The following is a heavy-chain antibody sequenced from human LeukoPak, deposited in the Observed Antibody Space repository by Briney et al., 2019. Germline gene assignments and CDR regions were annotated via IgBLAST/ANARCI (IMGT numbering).Heavy chain of an antibody. D-gene: IGHD2-15*01. J-gene: IGHJ3*02. CDR3: ARRGLLGYCSGASCYDAFDI. CDR1: GYRFINFW. CDR2: IHPGDSDT. Sequence: PGESLKISCKGSGYRFINFWIGWVRQMPGKGLEWMGIIHPGDSDTRYSPSFEGQVTISVDKSISTAYLQWSSLKASDTAMYYCARRGLLGYCSGASCYDAFDIQGQGIMVTVSS. V-gene: IGHV5-51*01.